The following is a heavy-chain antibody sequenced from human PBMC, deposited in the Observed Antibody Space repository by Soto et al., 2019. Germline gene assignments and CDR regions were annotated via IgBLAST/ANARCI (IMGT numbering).Heavy chain of an antibody. CDR2: MSPKTGNT. Sequence: QVQLLQSGAEVKNPGASVKVSCKASGCTFTSLDINWMRQAPGQGLEWMGWMSPKTGNTGYAQKFQDRVTMTWNIATSTAYMDLSSLTSEDTAVYYCARGVAAGVDFWGQGTLVTVSS. D-gene: IGHD2-15*01. J-gene: IGHJ4*02. V-gene: IGHV1-8*01. CDR1: GCTFTSLD. CDR3: ARGVAAGVDF.